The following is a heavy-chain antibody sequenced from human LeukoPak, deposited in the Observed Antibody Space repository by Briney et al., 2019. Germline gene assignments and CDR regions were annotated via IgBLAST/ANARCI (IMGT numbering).Heavy chain of an antibody. J-gene: IGHJ4*02. CDR3: ARSPIGLGFFDY. V-gene: IGHV1-2*02. Sequence: GASVKVSCKASGYTVTGYYIHWVRQAPGQGLEWMGWITPNSDDTDYAQKFQGRVSMTRDTSISTAYMELSSLRSDDTAVYYCARSPIGLGFFDYWGQGTLVTVSS. CDR2: ITPNSDDT. D-gene: IGHD7-27*01. CDR1: GYTVTGYY.